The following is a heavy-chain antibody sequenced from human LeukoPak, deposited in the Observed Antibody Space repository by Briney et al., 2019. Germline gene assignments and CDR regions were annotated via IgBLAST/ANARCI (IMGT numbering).Heavy chain of an antibody. V-gene: IGHV1-2*02. D-gene: IGHD1-26*01. CDR2: INPNSGDT. Sequence: ASVKVSCKAFGYTFTGYYMHWVRQAPGQGFELMGRINPNSGDTNYTQKFQGRVTMTRDMSTNTDYMELSSLRSDDTAVYFCARDNSVGDYAWWFDPWGQGTLVTVSS. J-gene: IGHJ5*02. CDR3: ARDNSVGDYAWWFDP. CDR1: GYTFTGYY.